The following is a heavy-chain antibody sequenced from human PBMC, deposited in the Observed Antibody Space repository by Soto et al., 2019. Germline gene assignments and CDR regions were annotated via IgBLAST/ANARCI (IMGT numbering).Heavy chain of an antibody. CDR1: GFTFSSYS. J-gene: IGHJ6*02. D-gene: IGHD3-10*01. CDR2: ISSSSSYI. CDR3: ARDARYYYGSGSYKGYYGMDV. Sequence: TGGSLRLSCAASGFTFSSYSMNWVRQAPGKGLEWVSSISSSSSYIYYADSVKGRFTISRDNAKNSLYLQMNSLRAEDTAVYYCARDARYYYGSGSYKGYYGMDVWGQGTTVTVSS. V-gene: IGHV3-21*01.